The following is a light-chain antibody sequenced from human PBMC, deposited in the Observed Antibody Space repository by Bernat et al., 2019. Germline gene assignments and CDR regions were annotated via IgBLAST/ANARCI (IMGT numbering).Light chain of an antibody. V-gene: IGKV3-15*01. CDR1: QIVSRN. CDR3: QQYNNWPIT. Sequence: EIVLTQSPATLSVSPGERATLSCRAIQIVSRNLAWYQQTPGQAPRLLIYGASTRATGIPARFSGSGSGTEFTLTLSSLQSEDFAVYYCQQYNNWPITFGQGTRLEIK. J-gene: IGKJ5*01. CDR2: GAS.